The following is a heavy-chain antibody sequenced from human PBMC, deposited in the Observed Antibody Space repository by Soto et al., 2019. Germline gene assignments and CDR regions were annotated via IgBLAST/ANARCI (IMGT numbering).Heavy chain of an antibody. CDR3: ARDRSQNERWLQLRHRRDYYYYGMGV. CDR1: GYTFTNYN. J-gene: IGHJ6*02. Sequence: ASVKVSCKASGYTFTNYNIFWVRQAPGQGLEWMGWISASNGDTNYAQKLQGRVTMTTDTSTSTAYMGLRSLRSDDTAVYYCARDRSQNERWLQLRHRRDYYYYGMGVWGRGTTVTVCS. V-gene: IGHV1-18*01. CDR2: ISASNGDT. D-gene: IGHD5-12*01.